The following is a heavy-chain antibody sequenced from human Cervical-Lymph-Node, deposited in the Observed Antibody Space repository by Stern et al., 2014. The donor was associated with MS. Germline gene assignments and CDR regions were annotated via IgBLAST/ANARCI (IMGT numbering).Heavy chain of an antibody. Sequence: QVQLVQSGAEVKKPGSSVKVSCKSSGGISWVRQAPGQELEWMGGVIPFVGTSNYAQKFQGRVTITADTSTNTTYLHLSRLTSADTAVYYCARGSGDNWFGPWGQGTLVTVSS. J-gene: IGHJ5*02. V-gene: IGHV1-69*14. CDR2: VIPFVGTS. D-gene: IGHD3-10*01. CDR3: ARGSGDNWFGP. CDR1: GG.